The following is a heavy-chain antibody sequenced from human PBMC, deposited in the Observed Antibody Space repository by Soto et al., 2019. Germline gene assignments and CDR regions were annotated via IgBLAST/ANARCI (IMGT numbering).Heavy chain of an antibody. CDR3: AHSPPILGYSSRYFDY. Sequence: GASVKVSCKGSGETFNSCAVQWVRQAPGQRLEWMGWINAGNGNTKYSQKFQGRVSITRDISATTAYMELSSLRSEDTAVYYCAHSPPILGYSSRYFDYWGQGTLVTVSS. J-gene: IGHJ4*02. CDR2: INAGNGNT. V-gene: IGHV1-3*01. D-gene: IGHD6-13*01. CDR1: GETFNSCA.